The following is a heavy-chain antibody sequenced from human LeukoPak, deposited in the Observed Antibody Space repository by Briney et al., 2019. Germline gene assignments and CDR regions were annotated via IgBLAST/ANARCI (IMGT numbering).Heavy chain of an antibody. Sequence: GRSLRLSCAASGFTFDDCAMHWVRQAPGKGLEWVSGISWNSGSIGYADSVKGRFTISRDNAKNSLYLQMNSLRAEDTALYYCAKDIGLYDFWSGYYTFDYWGQGTLVTVSS. V-gene: IGHV3-9*01. CDR3: AKDIGLYDFWSGYYTFDY. CDR1: GFTFDDCA. CDR2: ISWNSGSI. D-gene: IGHD3-3*01. J-gene: IGHJ4*02.